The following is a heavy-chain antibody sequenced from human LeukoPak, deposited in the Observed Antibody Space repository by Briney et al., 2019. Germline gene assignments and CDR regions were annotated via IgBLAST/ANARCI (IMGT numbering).Heavy chain of an antibody. D-gene: IGHD3-22*01. V-gene: IGHV3-23*01. CDR3: AKETGYDSTGYPIGTFDY. CDR1: GFTFSSYG. Sequence: GGSLRLSCAASGFTFSSYGMHWVRQAPGEGLEWVSGISASGGYTYYADSVKGRFTISRDNSKNTLYLQMNSLRAEDTAVYYCAKETGYDSTGYPIGTFDYWGQGILVSVSS. CDR2: ISASGGYT. J-gene: IGHJ4*02.